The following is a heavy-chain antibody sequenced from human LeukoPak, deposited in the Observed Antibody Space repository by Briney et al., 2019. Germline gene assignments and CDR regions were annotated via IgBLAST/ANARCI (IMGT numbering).Heavy chain of an antibody. CDR3: ARGVLKYGDYPEALDY. CDR2: IYTSGST. V-gene: IGHV4-4*07. Sequence: PSETLSLTCTVSGGSISSYYWSWIRQPAGKGLEWIGRIYTSGSTNYNPSLKSRVTISVDTSKNQFSLKLSSVTAADTAVYYCARGVLKYGDYPEALDYWGQGTLVTVSS. J-gene: IGHJ4*02. CDR1: GGSISSYY. D-gene: IGHD4-17*01.